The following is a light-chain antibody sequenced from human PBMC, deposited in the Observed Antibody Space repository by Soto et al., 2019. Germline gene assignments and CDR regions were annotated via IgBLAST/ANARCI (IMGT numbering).Light chain of an antibody. CDR1: HSLNGR. J-gene: IGKJ1*01. Sequence: DIQMTQSPSTLSSSIGDRVTITCRASHSLNGRLAWYRQRPGHAPGLLIFDVSTLEIGVPSRFSGTGSETEFTLTISGLQPVCFSSYYWHQFTYYSSFGPGTTVEIK. CDR3: HQFTYYSS. V-gene: IGKV1-5*01. CDR2: DVS.